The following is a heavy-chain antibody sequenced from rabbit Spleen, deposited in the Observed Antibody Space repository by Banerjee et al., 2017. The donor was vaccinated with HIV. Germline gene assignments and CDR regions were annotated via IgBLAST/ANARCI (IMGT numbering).Heavy chain of an antibody. CDR3: ARNPDYVRSSYAIIRLNF. CDR2: IYAGSSGIT. Sequence: QSLEESGGDLVKPGASLTLTCTASGFSFSSDYDMCWVRQAPGKGLEWIACIYAGSSGITYYASWAKGRFTISKISSTTVTLQVTSLTAADTATYFCARNPDYVRSSYAIIRLNFWGPGTLVTVS. J-gene: IGHJ3*01. D-gene: IGHD7-1*01. V-gene: IGHV1S40*01. CDR1: GFSFSSDYD.